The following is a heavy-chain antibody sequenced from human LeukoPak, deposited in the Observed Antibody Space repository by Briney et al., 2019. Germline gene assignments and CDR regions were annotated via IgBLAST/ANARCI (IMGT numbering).Heavy chain of an antibody. CDR2: ISGSGGST. CDR1: GFAFSSYA. V-gene: IGHV3-23*01. CDR3: AKDQRYCGGDCYSEEVDAFDI. Sequence: GGSLRLSCAASGFAFSSYAMSWVRQAPGKGLEWVSAISGSGGSTYYADSVKGRFTISRDNSKNTLYLQMNSLRAEDTAVYYCAKDQRYCGGDCYSEEVDAFDIWGQGTMVTVSS. J-gene: IGHJ3*02. D-gene: IGHD2-21*02.